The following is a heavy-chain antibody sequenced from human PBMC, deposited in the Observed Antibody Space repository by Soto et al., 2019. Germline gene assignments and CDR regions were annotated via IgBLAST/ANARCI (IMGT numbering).Heavy chain of an antibody. J-gene: IGHJ6*02. D-gene: IGHD3-10*01. CDR3: ARFGSGSYYSMTYYYGMDV. Sequence: GESLKISCKGSGYSFRNNWITWVRQMPWECLEWMWMIDLSDSYKSYSPSFQGHVSFSADTSINTAYLQWSSLRASDTAMYYCARFGSGSYYSMTYYYGMDVWGQGTTVTVSS. CDR1: GYSFRNNW. CDR2: IDLSDSYK. V-gene: IGHV5-10-1*01.